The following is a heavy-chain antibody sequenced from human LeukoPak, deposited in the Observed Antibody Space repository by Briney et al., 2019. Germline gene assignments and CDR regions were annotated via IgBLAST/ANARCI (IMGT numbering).Heavy chain of an antibody. Sequence: GGSLRLSCAASGFTFSNYGMHWVRQAPGKGLEWVAFIRYDGSNKYYADSVKGRFTISRDNSKNTLYLPMNSLRAEDTAVYYCAKDRSIAAAGGMYYFDYWGQGTLVTVSS. CDR3: AKDRSIAAAGGMYYFDY. J-gene: IGHJ4*02. D-gene: IGHD6-13*01. CDR1: GFTFSNYG. CDR2: IRYDGSNK. V-gene: IGHV3-30*02.